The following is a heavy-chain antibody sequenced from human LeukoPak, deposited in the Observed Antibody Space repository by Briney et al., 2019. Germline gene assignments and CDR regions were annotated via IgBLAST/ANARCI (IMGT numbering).Heavy chain of an antibody. J-gene: IGHJ4*02. V-gene: IGHV1-46*01. CDR1: GYTFTSYY. D-gene: IGHD5-24*01. CDR2: INPSGGST. Sequence: ASVKVSCKASGYTFTSYYMHWVRQAPGQGLEWMGIINPSGGSTSYAQKFQGRVTMTWDTSTSTVYMELSSLRSEDTAVYYCARDREMATILDYWGQGTLVTVSS. CDR3: ARDREMATILDY.